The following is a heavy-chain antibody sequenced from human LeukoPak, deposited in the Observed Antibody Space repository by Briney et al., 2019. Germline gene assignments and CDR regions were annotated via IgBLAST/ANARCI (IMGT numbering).Heavy chain of an antibody. CDR1: GFTFSSYA. D-gene: IGHD2-21*01. V-gene: IGHV3-64*01. CDR2: ISSNGGST. J-gene: IGHJ4*02. Sequence: GGSLRLSCAASGFTFSSYAMHWVRQAPGKGLEYVSAISSNGGSTYYANSVKGRFTISRDNSKNTLYLQMGSLRAEDMAVYHCASYSERGYWGQGTLVTVSS. CDR3: ASYSERGY.